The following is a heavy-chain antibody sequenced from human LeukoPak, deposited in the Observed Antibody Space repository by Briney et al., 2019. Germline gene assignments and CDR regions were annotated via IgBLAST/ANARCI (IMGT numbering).Heavy chain of an antibody. CDR1: GGSVSSYY. D-gene: IGHD3-22*01. CDR2: IYNSGST. V-gene: IGHV4-59*02. CDR3: ARDKGEYYDSXGYLDY. Sequence: SETLSLTCIVSGGSVSSYYWTWIRQPPGKGLEWIGYIYNSGSTNYNPSLKSRVTISVDTSKNQFSLKLSSVTAADTAMYYCARDKGEYYDSXGYLDYWGQGTLVTVSS. J-gene: IGHJ4*02.